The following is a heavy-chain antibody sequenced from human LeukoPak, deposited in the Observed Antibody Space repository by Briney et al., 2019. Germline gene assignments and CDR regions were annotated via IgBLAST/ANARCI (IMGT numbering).Heavy chain of an antibody. CDR1: GYSFTNYA. V-gene: IGHV1-3*01. D-gene: IGHD6-19*01. CDR2: ITVGNGNT. Sequence: ASVKVSCKASGYSFTNYAIHWVRQVPGQRLEWMGWITVGNGNTKYSQKFQDRVTITRDTSANTAYMELSSLRSEDTAVYYCARDLKQFGGWLDYWGQGTLVTVSS. CDR3: ARDLKQFGGWLDY. J-gene: IGHJ4*02.